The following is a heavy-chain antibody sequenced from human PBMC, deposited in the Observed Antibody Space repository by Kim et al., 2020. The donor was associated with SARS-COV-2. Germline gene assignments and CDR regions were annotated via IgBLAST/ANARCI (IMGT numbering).Heavy chain of an antibody. D-gene: IGHD6-19*01. Sequence: FQGRVPITRDASASTAYMELSSLRSEDTAVYYCARVIYGSGWFWIGGFDYWGQGTLVTVSS. V-gene: IGHV1-3*01. CDR3: ARVIYGSGWFWIGGFDY. J-gene: IGHJ4*02.